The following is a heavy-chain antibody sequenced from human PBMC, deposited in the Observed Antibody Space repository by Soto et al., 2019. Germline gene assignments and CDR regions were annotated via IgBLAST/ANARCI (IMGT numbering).Heavy chain of an antibody. CDR2: IFYSGGT. V-gene: IGHV4-31*03. Sequence: SETLSLTCTVSGDSIRSGGYYWNWIRQHPGKGLEWIGYIFYSGGTYYNPSLQSRVTISLDTSKTQFSLKLSSVTAADTAVYYCARVRNVRGYSYGYSFDYWGQGTLVTVSS. D-gene: IGHD5-18*01. J-gene: IGHJ4*02. CDR3: ARVRNVRGYSYGYSFDY. CDR1: GDSIRSGGYY.